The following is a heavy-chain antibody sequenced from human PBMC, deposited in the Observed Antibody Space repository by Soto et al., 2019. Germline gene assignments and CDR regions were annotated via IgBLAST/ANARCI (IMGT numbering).Heavy chain of an antibody. V-gene: IGHV3-21*01. Sequence: EVQVVESGGGLVKPGGSLRLSCAASGFTFNEYSFLWVRQAPGKGLEWLSFIANGDNHIFYSDSVKGRFTISRDNAKNSVYLQLNSLRADDSAVYYCARENGHCTDACNRGAFDIWGQGTMVTVSS. CDR3: ARENGHCTDACNRGAFDI. J-gene: IGHJ3*02. CDR2: IANGDNHI. D-gene: IGHD2-2*01. CDR1: GFTFNEYS.